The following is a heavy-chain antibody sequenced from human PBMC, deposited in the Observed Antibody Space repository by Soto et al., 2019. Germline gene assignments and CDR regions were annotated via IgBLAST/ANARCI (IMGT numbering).Heavy chain of an antibody. D-gene: IGHD3-3*01. CDR1: GFSFSSYA. CDR3: AKRYDFWSGHLDY. J-gene: IGHJ4*02. Sequence: EVHLLESGGGLVQPGGSLRLSCAAAGFSFSSYAMSWVRQAPGKGLEWVSSTSGSGGTTYYADSVKGRFTISRDNSKSTLYLQMNSLRAEDTAVYYCAKRYDFWSGHLDYWGQGTLVTVSS. CDR2: TSGSGGTT. V-gene: IGHV3-23*01.